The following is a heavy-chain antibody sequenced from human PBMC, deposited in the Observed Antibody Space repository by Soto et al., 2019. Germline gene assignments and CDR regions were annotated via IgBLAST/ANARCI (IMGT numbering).Heavy chain of an antibody. CDR1: GFTFSGYAM. Sequence: GSLRLSCAASGFTFSGYAMRWVRQAPGKGLQWIGEIYHSGITNYNPALRSRVSMSVDKSNNEFSLSLTSVTAADTAVYYCATLPPRIVVVSTEMPTRGQGILVTVPS. CDR3: ATLPPRIVVVSTEMPT. V-gene: IGHV4-4*02. D-gene: IGHD2-21*01. CDR2: IYHSGIT. J-gene: IGHJ4*02.